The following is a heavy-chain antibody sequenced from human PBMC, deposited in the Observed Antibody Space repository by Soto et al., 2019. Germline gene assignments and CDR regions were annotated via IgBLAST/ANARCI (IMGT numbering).Heavy chain of an antibody. D-gene: IGHD3-22*01. Sequence: SVKVSCKASGGTFSSYAISWVRQAPGQGLEWMGGIIPIFGTANYAQKFQGRVTITADTSTSTAYMELSSLRSEDTAVYYCAIDINYYDSSAFPWLYWGQGIPVSVS. CDR3: AIDINYYDSSAFPWLY. CDR1: GGTFSSYA. CDR2: IIPIFGTA. J-gene: IGHJ4*02. V-gene: IGHV1-69*06.